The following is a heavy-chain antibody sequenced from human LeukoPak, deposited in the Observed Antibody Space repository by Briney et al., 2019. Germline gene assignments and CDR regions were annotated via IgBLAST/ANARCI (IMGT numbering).Heavy chain of an antibody. Sequence: ASVKVSCKASGYTFTSYAMHWVRQAPGQRLEWMGWINAGNGNTKYSQEFQGRVTMTRDMSTSTVYMELSSLRSEDTAVYYCARAGHSSSWYLWGQGTLVTVSS. CDR2: INAGNGNT. D-gene: IGHD6-13*01. V-gene: IGHV1-3*03. CDR3: ARAGHSSSWYL. CDR1: GYTFTSYA. J-gene: IGHJ4*02.